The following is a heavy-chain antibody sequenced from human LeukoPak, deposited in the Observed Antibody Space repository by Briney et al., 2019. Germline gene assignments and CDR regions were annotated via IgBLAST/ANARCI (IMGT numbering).Heavy chain of an antibody. CDR3: ARKENILTGYYDH. Sequence: PGGSLRLSCAASGFTFRSYWMHWVRQAPGKGLVWVSGINSDGSSTSYADAVKGRFTISRDNAWNSLYLQMNSLRAEDTAVYYCARKENILTGYYDHWGQGTLVTVSS. V-gene: IGHV3-74*01. J-gene: IGHJ5*02. CDR2: INSDGSST. D-gene: IGHD3-9*01. CDR1: GFTFRSYW.